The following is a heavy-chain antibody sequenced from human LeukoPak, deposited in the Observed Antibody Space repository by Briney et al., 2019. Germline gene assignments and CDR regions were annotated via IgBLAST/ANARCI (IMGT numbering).Heavy chain of an antibody. V-gene: IGHV3-23*01. J-gene: IGHJ4*02. Sequence: GGSLRLSCAASGFTFSSYAMSWVPQAPGKGLEWVSAISGSGGSTYYADSVKGRFTISRDNTKNTLYLQMNSLRAEDTAVYYCAKIPSSYYYDSSGYYTYWGQGTLVTVSS. D-gene: IGHD3-22*01. CDR2: ISGSGGST. CDR1: GFTFSSYA. CDR3: AKIPSSYYYDSSGYYTY.